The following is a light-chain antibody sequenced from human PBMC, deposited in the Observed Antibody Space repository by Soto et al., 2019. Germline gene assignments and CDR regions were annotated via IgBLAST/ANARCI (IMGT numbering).Light chain of an antibody. Sequence: DIQMTQSPSTLSASVGDRVTITCRASQSVSSWLAWYQQKPGKAPKLLIYKASSLESGVPSRFSGGGSGTDFTLTISSLQPDDFASYYCQQYYSYWTFGQGTNVEIK. V-gene: IGKV1-5*03. J-gene: IGKJ1*01. CDR2: KAS. CDR1: QSVSSW. CDR3: QQYYSYWT.